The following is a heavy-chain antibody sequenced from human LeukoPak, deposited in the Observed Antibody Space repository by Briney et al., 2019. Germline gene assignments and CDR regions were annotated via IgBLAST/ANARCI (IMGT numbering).Heavy chain of an antibody. V-gene: IGHV1-8*01. CDR1: GYIFSNHG. J-gene: IGHJ4*02. D-gene: IGHD6-19*01. CDR3: ARDLSRWYSSGWVH. Sequence: AASVKVSCKASGYIFSNHGISWVRQAPGEGLEWMGWITTYKDNTAYALKFQGRVTMTRNTSISTAYMELSSLRSEDTAVYYCARDLSRWYSSGWVHWGQGTLVTVSS. CDR2: ITTYKDNT.